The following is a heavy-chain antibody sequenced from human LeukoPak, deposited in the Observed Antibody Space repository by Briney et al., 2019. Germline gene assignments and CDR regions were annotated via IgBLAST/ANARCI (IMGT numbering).Heavy chain of an antibody. V-gene: IGHV3-23*01. D-gene: IGHD3-10*01. CDR3: AKLFESGTYNNFFHY. J-gene: IGHJ4*02. CDR2: ITATSSST. CDR1: GFTFSIYE. Sequence: GGSLRLSCAASGFTFSIYEMNWVRQAPGKGLEWVSAITATSSSTHDADSVQGRFTISRDNSKNTLYLQMNSLRPEDTAIYYCAKLFESGTYNNFFHYWGQGTLVTVFS.